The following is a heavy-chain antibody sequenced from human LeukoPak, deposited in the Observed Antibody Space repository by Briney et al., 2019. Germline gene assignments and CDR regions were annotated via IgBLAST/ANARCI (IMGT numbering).Heavy chain of an antibody. CDR3: AKSGLYYYGSTYGMNV. J-gene: IGHJ6*02. CDR2: ISGSGGST. CDR1: GFTFSSYA. V-gene: IGHV3-23*01. D-gene: IGHD3-10*01. Sequence: GGSLRLSCAASGFTFSSYAMSWVRQAPGKGLEWVSAISGSGGSTYYADSVKGRFTISRDNSKNTLYLQMNSLRAEDTAVYYCAKSGLYYYGSTYGMNVWGQGTTVTVSS.